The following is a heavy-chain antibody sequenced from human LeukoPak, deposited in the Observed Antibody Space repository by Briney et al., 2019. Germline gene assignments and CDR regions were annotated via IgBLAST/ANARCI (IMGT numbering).Heavy chain of an antibody. CDR2: INPSGGST. Sequence: ASVKVSCKASGYTFTSYYMHWVRQAPGQGLEWMGIINPSGGSTSYAQKFQGRVTMTRDMSTSSVYMELSSLRSEDTAVYYCARNIAAAGDPFDYWGQGTLVTVSS. CDR3: ARNIAAAGDPFDY. CDR1: GYTFTSYY. J-gene: IGHJ4*02. D-gene: IGHD6-13*01. V-gene: IGHV1-46*01.